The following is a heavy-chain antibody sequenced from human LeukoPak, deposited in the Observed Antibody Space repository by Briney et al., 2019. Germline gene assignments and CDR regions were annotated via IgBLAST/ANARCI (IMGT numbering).Heavy chain of an antibody. D-gene: IGHD6-13*01. CDR2: IYSTGST. V-gene: IGHV4-4*07. CDR3: ARGIAEPYSFDS. J-gene: IGHJ4*02. CDR1: GGSINFYY. Sequence: SETLSLTCTVSGGSINFYYWSWLRQPAGKGLEWIGRIYSTGSTNYSPSLKSRVTMSVDKSKNQFSLNLSSVTAADTAVYYCARGIAEPYSFDSWGQGTLVTVSS.